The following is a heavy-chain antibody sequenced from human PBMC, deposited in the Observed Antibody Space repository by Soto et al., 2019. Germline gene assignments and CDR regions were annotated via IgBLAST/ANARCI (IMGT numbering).Heavy chain of an antibody. CDR2: INPSGGST. CDR1: GYTFTSYY. J-gene: IGHJ6*02. V-gene: IGHV1-46*01. D-gene: IGHD6-13*01. CDR3: ARDIAAAGKSRDYYYGMDV. Sequence: ASGKVSCKASGYTFTSYYMHWVREAPGEGLEWMGIINPSGGSTSYAQKFQGRVTMTRDTSTSTVYMELSSLRSEDTAVYYCARDIAAAGKSRDYYYGMDVWGQGTTVTVSS.